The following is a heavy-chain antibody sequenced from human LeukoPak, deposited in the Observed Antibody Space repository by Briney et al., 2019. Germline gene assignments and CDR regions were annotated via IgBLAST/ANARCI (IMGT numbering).Heavy chain of an antibody. CDR2: IYHSGST. CDR1: GGSIRSSTYY. V-gene: IGHV4-39*07. D-gene: IGHD3-10*01. J-gene: IGHJ4*02. Sequence: PSETLSLTCTVSGGSIRSSTYYWGWIRQPPGKGLEWIGSIYHSGSTFYNPSLKSRVTISVDTSKNQFSLKLSSVTAADTAVYYCARDLTSYYGSGSYYLRDYWGQGTLVTVSS. CDR3: ARDLTSYYGSGSYYLRDY.